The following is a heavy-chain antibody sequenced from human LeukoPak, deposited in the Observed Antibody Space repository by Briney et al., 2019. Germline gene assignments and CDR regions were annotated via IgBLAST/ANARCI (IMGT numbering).Heavy chain of an antibody. V-gene: IGHV4-38-2*02. CDR2: IYHSGST. D-gene: IGHD3-10*01. J-gene: IGHJ5*02. CDR1: GYSISSGYY. CDR3: ARDRAEWFGELFPKSNWFDP. Sequence: PSETLSLTCAVSGYSISSGYYWGWIRQPPGKGLEWIGSIYHSGSTYQNPSLRGRVTILVDTSKNQFSLNLSSVTAADTAVYYCARDRAEWFGELFPKSNWFDPWGQGTLVTVSS.